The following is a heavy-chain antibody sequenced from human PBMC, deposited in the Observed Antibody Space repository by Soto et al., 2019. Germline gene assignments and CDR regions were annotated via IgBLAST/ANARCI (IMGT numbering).Heavy chain of an antibody. CDR2: IYYSGNT. CDR1: GGTIDSGAYY. CDR3: TKFARTLRYFFDS. J-gene: IGHJ4*02. D-gene: IGHD2-8*01. Sequence: SETLSLTCTVSGGTIDSGAYYWSWIRQHPGKGLEWIGYIYYSGNTFYNPSLRSRVTISLGTSKNQFSLKMGSVTAADTAVYYCTKFARTLRYFFDSWGQGTLVTVSS. V-gene: IGHV4-31*02.